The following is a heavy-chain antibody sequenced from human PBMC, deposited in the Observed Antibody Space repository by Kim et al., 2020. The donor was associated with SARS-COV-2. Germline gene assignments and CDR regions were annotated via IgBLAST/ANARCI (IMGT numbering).Heavy chain of an antibody. CDR1: GFTFSSYA. J-gene: IGHJ6*02. V-gene: IGHV3-33*06. CDR2: IWYDGSNK. D-gene: IGHD6-13*01. CDR3: AKDRLFAGRGDLNYYYGMDV. Sequence: GGSLRLSCAASGFTFSSYAMHWVRQAPGKGLEWVAVIWYDGSNKYYADSVKGRFTISRDNSKNTLYLQMNSLRAEDTAVYYCAKDRLFAGRGDLNYYYGMDVWGQGTTVTVSS.